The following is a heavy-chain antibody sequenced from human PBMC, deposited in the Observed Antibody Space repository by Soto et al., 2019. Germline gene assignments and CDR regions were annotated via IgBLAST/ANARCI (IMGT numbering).Heavy chain of an antibody. D-gene: IGHD2-15*01. J-gene: IGHJ6*02. CDR2: IYHSGST. CDR1: GGSISSYS. V-gene: IGHV4-59*04. CDR3: ARHLTYCSAGSCYSDFPYYGMDV. Sequence: TSETLSLTCTVSGGSISSYSWSWIRQPPGKGLEWIGYIYHSGSTYYNPSLKSRVTISVDRSKNQFSLKLSSVTAADTAVYYCARHLTYCSAGSCYSDFPYYGMDVWGQGTTVTVS.